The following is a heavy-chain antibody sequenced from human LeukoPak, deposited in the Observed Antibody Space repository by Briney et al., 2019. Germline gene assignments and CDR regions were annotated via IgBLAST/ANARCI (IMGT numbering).Heavy chain of an antibody. CDR2: INPNSGGT. CDR1: GYTFTGYY. Sequence: APVKVSCKASGYTFTGYYMHWVRQAPGQGLEWMGWINPNSGGTNYAQKFQGRVTMTRDTSISTAYMELSRLRSDDTAVYYCARAGSIAARHFDYWGQGTLVTVSS. D-gene: IGHD6-6*01. J-gene: IGHJ4*02. V-gene: IGHV1-2*02. CDR3: ARAGSIAARHFDY.